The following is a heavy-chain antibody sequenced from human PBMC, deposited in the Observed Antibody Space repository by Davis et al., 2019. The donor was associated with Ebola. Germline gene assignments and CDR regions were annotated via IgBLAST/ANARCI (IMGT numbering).Heavy chain of an antibody. Sequence: PGGSLRLSCAASGFTFGSYAMTWARQVPGKGLEWVSAVTSSGGSTYYADSVKGRFTISRDNSKNTLYLQMNSLSGDDTAVYYCAKGGSGWPSDYSYGLGVWGKGTTVTVSS. CDR1: GFTFGSYA. D-gene: IGHD6-19*01. CDR3: AKGGSGWPSDYSYGLGV. V-gene: IGHV3-23*01. CDR2: VTSSGGST. J-gene: IGHJ6*04.